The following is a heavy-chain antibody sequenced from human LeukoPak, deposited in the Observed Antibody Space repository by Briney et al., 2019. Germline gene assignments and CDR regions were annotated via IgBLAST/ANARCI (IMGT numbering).Heavy chain of an antibody. CDR2: IYYSGST. Sequence: SETLSLTRTVSGGSISSYYWNWIRQPPGKGLEWIGYIYYSGSTNYNPSLKSRVTVSVDTSKNQFSLRLSSVTAADTAVYYCARETRLHSGSYSNDAFDIWGQGTMVTVSS. D-gene: IGHD1-26*01. CDR3: ARETRLHSGSYSNDAFDI. V-gene: IGHV4-59*01. CDR1: GGSISSYY. J-gene: IGHJ3*02.